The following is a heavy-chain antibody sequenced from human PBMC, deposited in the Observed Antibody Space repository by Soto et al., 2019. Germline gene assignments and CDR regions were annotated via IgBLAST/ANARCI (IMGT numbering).Heavy chain of an antibody. V-gene: IGHV4-59*01. CDR3: ARGGLGYCSGGSCYLDPLVYYYYGMDV. CDR1: GGSISSYY. J-gene: IGHJ6*02. CDR2: IYYSGST. Sequence: ETLSLTCTVSGGSISSYYWSWIRQPPGKGLEWIGYIYYSGSTNYNPSLKSRVTISVDTSKNQFSLKLSSVTAADTAVYYCARGGLGYCSGGSCYLDPLVYYYYGMDVWGQGTTVTVSS. D-gene: IGHD2-15*01.